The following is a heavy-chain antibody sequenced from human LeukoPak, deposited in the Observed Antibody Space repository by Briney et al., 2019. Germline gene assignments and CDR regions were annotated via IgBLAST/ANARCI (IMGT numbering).Heavy chain of an antibody. D-gene: IGHD1-26*01. J-gene: IGHJ4*02. V-gene: IGHV4-39*07. CDR2: IYYSGST. Sequence: SETLSLTCTVSGGSISSSSYYWGWIRQPPGKGLEWIGSIYYSGSTYYNPSLKSRVTISVDTSTNQFSLKLNSVTAADTAVYYCAGLQNIVGATPLPDYWGQGTLVTVSS. CDR1: GGSISSSSYY. CDR3: AGLQNIVGATPLPDY.